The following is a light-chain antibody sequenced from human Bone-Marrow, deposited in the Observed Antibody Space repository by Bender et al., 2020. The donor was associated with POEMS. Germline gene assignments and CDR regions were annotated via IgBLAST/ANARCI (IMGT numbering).Light chain of an antibody. V-gene: IGLV2-14*03. Sequence: QSALTQPASVSGSPGQSITISCTGTSSDLVSWYQQYPGAVPKLVIYDVSDRPSGVSNRFSGSKSGNTASLTISGLQAEDEADYYCCSYTRSDTALFGGGTKVAVL. J-gene: IGLJ2*01. CDR2: DVS. CDR1: SSDLV. CDR3: CSYTRSDTAL.